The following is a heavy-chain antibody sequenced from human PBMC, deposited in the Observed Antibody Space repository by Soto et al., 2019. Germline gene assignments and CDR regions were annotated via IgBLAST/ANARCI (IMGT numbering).Heavy chain of an antibody. J-gene: IGHJ6*03. V-gene: IGHV4-31*03. CDR1: GGSISSGGYY. CDR3: ARVGYCSSTSCPPDMDV. Sequence: SETLSLTCTVSGGSISSGGYYWSWIRQHPGKGLEWIGYIYYSGSTYYNPSLKSRVTISVDTSKNQFSLKLSSVTAADTAVYYGARVGYCSSTSCPPDMDVWGKGTRSP. D-gene: IGHD2-2*01. CDR2: IYYSGST.